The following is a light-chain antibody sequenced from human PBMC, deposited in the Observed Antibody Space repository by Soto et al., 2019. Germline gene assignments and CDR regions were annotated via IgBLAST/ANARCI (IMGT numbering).Light chain of an antibody. V-gene: IGKV3-11*01. J-gene: IGKJ4*01. CDR3: QQRSNWHLT. CDR1: QSVSSY. CDR2: DAS. Sequence: EIVLTQSPATLSLSPGERATLSCRASQSVSSYLAWYQQKPGQAPRRLIYDASNRATGIPARFSGSGSGTDFTLTISSLEPADFAVYYCQQRSNWHLTFGGGTKVEIK.